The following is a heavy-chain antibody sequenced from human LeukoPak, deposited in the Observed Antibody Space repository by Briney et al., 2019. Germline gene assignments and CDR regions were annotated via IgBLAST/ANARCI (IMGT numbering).Heavy chain of an antibody. CDR1: GFTFSSYA. CDR3: AKGGYYDSSGSFYFDY. J-gene: IGHJ4*02. Sequence: GGSLRLSCAASGFTFSSYAMSWVRQAPGKGLEWVSGISGSGDNTYYADSVKGRFTISRDNSKNTLYVQVNSLGTEDTAAYYCAKGGYYDSSGSFYFDYWGQGTLVTVSS. CDR2: ISGSGDNT. V-gene: IGHV3-23*01. D-gene: IGHD3-22*01.